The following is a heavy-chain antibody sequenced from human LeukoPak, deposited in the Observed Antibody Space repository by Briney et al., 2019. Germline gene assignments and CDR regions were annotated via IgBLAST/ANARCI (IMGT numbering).Heavy chain of an antibody. J-gene: IGHJ6*02. Sequence: PGGSLRLSCAASGFTFSTYAMPWVRQAPGKGLEWVSGISGNGGITYYADSVRGRFTISRDNSKNTLYLQMNSLRAEDTAVYYCAKSSGPGGYYYYGMDVWGQGTTVTVSS. CDR3: AKSSGPGGYYYYGMDV. V-gene: IGHV3-23*01. CDR2: ISGNGGIT. D-gene: IGHD3-22*01. CDR1: GFTFSTYA.